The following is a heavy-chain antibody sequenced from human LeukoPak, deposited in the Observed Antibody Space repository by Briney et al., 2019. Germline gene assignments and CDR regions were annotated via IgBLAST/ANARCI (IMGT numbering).Heavy chain of an antibody. D-gene: IGHD3-3*01. J-gene: IGHJ4*02. CDR1: GYSISSGYY. V-gene: IGHV4-38-2*02. CDR2: IYHSGST. Sequence: PSETLSLTCTVSGYSISSGYYWGWIRQPPGKGLEWIGSIYHSGSTYYNPSLKSRVTISVDTSKNQFSLKLSSVTAADTAVYYCARFGFLSYDFWSGPDYWGQGTLVTVSS. CDR3: ARFGFLSYDFWSGPDY.